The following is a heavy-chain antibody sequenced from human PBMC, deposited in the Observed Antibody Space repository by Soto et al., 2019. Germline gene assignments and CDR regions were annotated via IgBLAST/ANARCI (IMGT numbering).Heavy chain of an antibody. CDR2: INDAGTTT. D-gene: IGHD1-1*01. J-gene: IGHJ4*02. CDR3: VKPGGPNWDVLAFDY. V-gene: IGHV3-64D*06. CDR1: GFTFTSNA. Sequence: GGPLRLSCSVSGFTFTSNATHWVRQAQGKGLEYVSAINDAGTTTYYADSVKGRFTISRDNSKHTLYLQMNSLTPEDTAVYFCVKPGGPNWDVLAFDYWGQGTLVTVSS.